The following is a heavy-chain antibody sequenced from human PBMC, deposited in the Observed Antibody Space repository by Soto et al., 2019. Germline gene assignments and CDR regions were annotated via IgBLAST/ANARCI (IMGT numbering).Heavy chain of an antibody. D-gene: IGHD2-2*01. CDR2: MNPNSGNT. V-gene: IGHV1-8*01. J-gene: IGHJ4*02. Sequence: ASVKVSCKASGYTFTSYDINWVRQATGQGLEWMGWMNPNSGNTGYAQKFQGRVTMTRNTSISTAYMELSSLRSEDTAVYYCARESQVGYCSSTSCPNFDYWGQGTLVTVSS. CDR3: ARESQVGYCSSTSCPNFDY. CDR1: GYTFTSYD.